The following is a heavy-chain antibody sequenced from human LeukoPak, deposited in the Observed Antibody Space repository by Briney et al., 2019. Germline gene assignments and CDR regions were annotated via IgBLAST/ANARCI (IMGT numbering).Heavy chain of an antibody. CDR3: ARAITGDQYFDY. D-gene: IGHD7-27*01. CDR2: FDPEDGET. J-gene: IGHJ4*02. Sequence: ASVKVSCKVSGYTLTELSMHWVRQAPGKGLEWIGGFDPEDGETIYAQKFQGRVTMTEDTSTDTAYMELIRLRSDDTAIYYCARAITGDQYFDYWGQGTLVTVSS. V-gene: IGHV1-24*01. CDR1: GYTLTELS.